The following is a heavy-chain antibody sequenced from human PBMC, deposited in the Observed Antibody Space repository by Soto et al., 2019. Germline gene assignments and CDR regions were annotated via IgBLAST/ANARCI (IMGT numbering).Heavy chain of an antibody. J-gene: IGHJ4*02. CDR2: ISYDGSNK. CDR1: GFTFSSYG. V-gene: IGHV3-30*18. CDR3: AKDGEVLRYFDWPAGPWY. D-gene: IGHD3-9*01. Sequence: VGSLRLSCAASGFTFSSYGMHWVRQAPGKGLEWVAVISYDGSNKYYADSVKGRFTISRDNSKNTLYLQMNSLRAEDTAVYYCAKDGEVLRYFDWPAGPWYWGQGTLVTVSS.